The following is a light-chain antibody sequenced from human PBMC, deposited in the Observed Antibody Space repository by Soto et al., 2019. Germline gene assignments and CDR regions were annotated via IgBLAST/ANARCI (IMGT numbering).Light chain of an antibody. V-gene: IGKV3D-15*01. CDR1: QSVSSN. CDR2: GAS. J-gene: IGKJ4*01. CDR3: QQHNDWAPLT. Sequence: EIVMTQSPATLSVSPGERATLSCRASQSVSSNLAWYQQKPGQAPRLLISGASTRATGIPARFSGSGSGTEFTLTISGLQSEDFAVYYCQQHNDWAPLTFGGGTKVEIK.